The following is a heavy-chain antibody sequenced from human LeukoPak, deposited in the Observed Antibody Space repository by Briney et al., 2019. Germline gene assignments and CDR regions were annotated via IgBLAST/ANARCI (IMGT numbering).Heavy chain of an antibody. CDR2: IYSGGST. V-gene: IGHV3-53*04. CDR3: ARESRYYDSSGYSPIYYYYGMDV. D-gene: IGHD3-22*01. Sequence: PGGSLRLSCAASGFTVSSNYMSWVRQAPGKGLEWVSVIYSGGSTYYPDSVKGRFTISRHNSKNTLYLQMNSLRAEDTAVYYCARESRYYDSSGYSPIYYYYGMDVWGQGTTVTVSS. J-gene: IGHJ6*02. CDR1: GFTVSSNY.